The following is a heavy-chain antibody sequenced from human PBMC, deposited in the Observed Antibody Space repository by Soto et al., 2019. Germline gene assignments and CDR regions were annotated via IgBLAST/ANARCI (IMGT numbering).Heavy chain of an antibody. J-gene: IGHJ6*02. CDR1: GYSFTSYW. CDR3: ARGDIVAYYYGMDV. V-gene: IGHV5-10-1*01. CDR2: IDPSDSYT. D-gene: IGHD2-15*01. Sequence: GESLKISCKCSGYSFTSYWISWVRQMPGKGLEWMGRIDPSDSYTNYSPSFQGHVTISADKSISTAYLQWSSLKASDTAMYYCARGDIVAYYYGMDVWGQGTMVTVSS.